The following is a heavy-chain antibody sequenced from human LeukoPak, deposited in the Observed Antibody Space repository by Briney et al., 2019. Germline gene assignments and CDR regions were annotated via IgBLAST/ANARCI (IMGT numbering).Heavy chain of an antibody. Sequence: SETLSLTRTVSGGSISSFYWSWLRQPAGRALEWFGRIYTCGSNNYHPSLKSRVHISVDTSKNQFSLTVSSVTPAHTAVYNCARGVREQWLDETCLDYWGQGTLVTVSS. CDR3: ARGVREQWLDETCLDY. V-gene: IGHV4-4*07. CDR2: IYTCGSN. J-gene: IGHJ4*02. D-gene: IGHD6-19*01. CDR1: GGSISSFY.